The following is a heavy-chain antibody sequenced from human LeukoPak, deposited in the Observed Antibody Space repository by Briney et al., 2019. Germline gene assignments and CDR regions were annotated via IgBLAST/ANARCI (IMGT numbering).Heavy chain of an antibody. CDR2: INQDGSDT. CDR3: ARDPYSVSYGAFDI. J-gene: IGHJ3*02. Sequence: PGGSLRLSCTASTFTLSTSWMTWVRQAPGRGLEWVANINQDGSDTQYVDSVKGRFTISRDIAKNSVHLQMNSLRVEDTAMYYCARDPYSVSYGAFDIWGQGTMVPVSS. CDR1: TFTLSTSW. V-gene: IGHV3-7*05. D-gene: IGHD1-26*01.